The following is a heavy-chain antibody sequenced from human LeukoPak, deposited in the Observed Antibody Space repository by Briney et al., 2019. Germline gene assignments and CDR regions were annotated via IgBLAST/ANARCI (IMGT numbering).Heavy chain of an antibody. CDR1: GFTFSASP. J-gene: IGHJ4*02. V-gene: IGHV3-73*01. D-gene: IGHD2-2*02. Sequence: GGSLRLSCAASGFTFSASPIHWVRQASGKGLEWVGRITGTHATAYSATLKGRFTISRDDSKYTTFLQMNSLETEDTAVYYCTREGCGDTSCYTNDYWGQGTLVTVSS. CDR3: TREGCGDTSCYTNDY. CDR2: ITGTHAT.